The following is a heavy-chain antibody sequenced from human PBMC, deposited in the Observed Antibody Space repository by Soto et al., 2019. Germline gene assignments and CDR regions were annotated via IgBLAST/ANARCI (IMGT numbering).Heavy chain of an antibody. J-gene: IGHJ2*01. CDR3: ARGPLAIFGVVTSDWYFDL. V-gene: IGHV1-69*01. Sequence: QVQLVQSGAEVKKPGSSVKVSCKASGGTFSSYAISWVRQAPGQGLEWMGGIIPIFGTANYAQKFQGRVTITADESTSTAYMELSSLRSEETAVYYCARGPLAIFGVVTSDWYFDLWGRGTLVTVSS. D-gene: IGHD3-3*01. CDR1: GGTFSSYA. CDR2: IIPIFGTA.